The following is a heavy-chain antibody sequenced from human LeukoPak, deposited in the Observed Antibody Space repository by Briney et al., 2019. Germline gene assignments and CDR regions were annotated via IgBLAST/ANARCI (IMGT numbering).Heavy chain of an antibody. CDR3: ARMEAYYGSGSYKPYYFDY. J-gene: IGHJ4*02. CDR1: GGSISSGGYY. D-gene: IGHD3-10*01. CDR2: IYYSGST. V-gene: IGHV4-31*03. Sequence: PSETLSLTCTVSGGSISSGGYYWSWIRQHPGKGLEWIGYIYYSGSTYYNPSLKSRVTISVDTSKNQFSLKLSSVTAADTAVYYCARMEAYYGSGSYKPYYFDYWGQGTLVTVSS.